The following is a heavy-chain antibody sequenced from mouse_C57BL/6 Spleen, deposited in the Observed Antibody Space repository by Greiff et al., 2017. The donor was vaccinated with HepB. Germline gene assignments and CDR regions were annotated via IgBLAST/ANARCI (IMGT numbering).Heavy chain of an antibody. J-gene: IGHJ2*01. Sequence: VQLQQPGAELVKPGASVKMSCKASGYTFTSYWITWVKQRPGQGLEWIGDIYPGSGSTNYNEKFKSKATLTVDTSSSTAYMQLSSLTSEDSAVYYCARTPITTVAAYYFDYWGQGTTLTVSS. CDR2: IYPGSGST. D-gene: IGHD1-1*01. CDR3: ARTPITTVAAYYFDY. V-gene: IGHV1-55*01. CDR1: GYTFTSYW.